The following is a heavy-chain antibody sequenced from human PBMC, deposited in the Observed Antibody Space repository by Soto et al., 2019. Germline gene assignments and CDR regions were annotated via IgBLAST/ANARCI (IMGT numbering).Heavy chain of an antibody. V-gene: IGHV1-18*01. Sequence: APVKVSCKASGYTFTSYCISWVRQAPGQGLEWMGWISAYNGNTNYAQKLQGRVTMTTDTSTSTAYMELRSLRSDDTAVYYCARDVFYSSSVAYYYGMDVWGQGTTVTVSS. D-gene: IGHD6-6*01. CDR2: ISAYNGNT. J-gene: IGHJ6*02. CDR1: GYTFTSYC. CDR3: ARDVFYSSSVAYYYGMDV.